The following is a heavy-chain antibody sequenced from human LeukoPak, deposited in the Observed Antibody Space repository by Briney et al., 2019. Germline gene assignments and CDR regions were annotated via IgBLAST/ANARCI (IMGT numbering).Heavy chain of an antibody. J-gene: IGHJ4*02. CDR2: IYYSGST. Sequence: KPSETLSLTCTVSGGSISSYYWSWIRQPPGKGLEWIGYIYYSGSTNYNPSLKSRVTISVDTSKNQFSLKLSSVTAADTAVYYCARAAYSGSYHSDYWGQGTLVTVSP. CDR3: ARAAYSGSYHSDY. D-gene: IGHD1-26*01. CDR1: GGSISSYY. V-gene: IGHV4-59*01.